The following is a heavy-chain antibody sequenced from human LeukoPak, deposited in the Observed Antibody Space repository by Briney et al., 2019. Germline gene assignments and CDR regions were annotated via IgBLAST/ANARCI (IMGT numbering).Heavy chain of an antibody. CDR1: GFTFSSYS. D-gene: IGHD3-3*01. CDR2: ISGSGGST. J-gene: IGHJ4*02. Sequence: GGSLGLSCAASGFTFSSYSMNWVRQAPGKGLEWVSAISGSGGSTYYADSVKGRFTISRDNSKNTLYLQMNSLRAEDTAVYYCAKDREWPNWVSWGQGTLVTVSS. V-gene: IGHV3-23*01. CDR3: AKDREWPNWVS.